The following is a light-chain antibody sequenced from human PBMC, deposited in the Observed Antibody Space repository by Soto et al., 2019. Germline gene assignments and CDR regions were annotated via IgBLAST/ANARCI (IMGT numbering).Light chain of an antibody. Sequence: QSALTQPPSASGSPGQSVTISCTGTSSDVGGYNYVSWYQQHPGKAPKLMIYEVSKRPSGVPDRFSGSKSGNXASLTVSGLQAEDEADYYCSSYAGSNNLYVFGTGTKXTVL. CDR3: SSYAGSNNLYV. CDR1: SSDVGGYNY. CDR2: EVS. V-gene: IGLV2-8*01. J-gene: IGLJ1*01.